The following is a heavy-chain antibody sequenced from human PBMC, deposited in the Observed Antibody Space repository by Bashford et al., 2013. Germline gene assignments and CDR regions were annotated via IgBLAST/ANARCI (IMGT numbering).Heavy chain of an antibody. J-gene: IGHJ5*02. V-gene: IGHV4-59*01. CDR1: GGSFGSYY. CDR3: ARIERYCSGGSCYSSWFDP. D-gene: IGHD2-15*01. Sequence: SSETLSLTCTVSGGSFGSYYWSWVRQPPGKGLEWIGYILNSGSTNYSPSLVSRITISVDTSKNQFSLKLKSVTAADTAVYYCARIERYCSGGSCYSSWFDPWGQGTLGHRLL. CDR2: ILNSGST.